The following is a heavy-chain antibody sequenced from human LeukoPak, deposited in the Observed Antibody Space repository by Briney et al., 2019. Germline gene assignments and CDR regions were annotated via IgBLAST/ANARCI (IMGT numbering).Heavy chain of an antibody. CDR1: GFAFKTYC. CDR2: VNEDGSET. CDR3: ARAKPADFDL. Sequence: GGTLRLSCVGSGFAFKTYCIHWVRHAPGKGLVWVSRVNEDGSETNYADSVKGRFTLSRDNAKNTVYLQMNNLRAEDTAVYYCARAKPADFDLWGRGTLVTVSS. D-gene: IGHD6-19*01. J-gene: IGHJ2*01. V-gene: IGHV3-74*01.